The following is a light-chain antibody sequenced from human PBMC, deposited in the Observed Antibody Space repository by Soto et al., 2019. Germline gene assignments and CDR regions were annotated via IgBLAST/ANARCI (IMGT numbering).Light chain of an antibody. CDR1: QSVNSN. J-gene: IGKJ5*01. CDR3: QQHGQWPIT. CDR2: GIS. V-gene: IGKV3D-15*01. Sequence: EIVMTQSPSTLSVSPGERAILSCSASQSVNSNYLAWYQQKPGQAPRLLIYGISKRATDIPDRFSGSGSGTEFTLTISSLQPEDFATYYCQQHGQWPITFGQGTRLEI.